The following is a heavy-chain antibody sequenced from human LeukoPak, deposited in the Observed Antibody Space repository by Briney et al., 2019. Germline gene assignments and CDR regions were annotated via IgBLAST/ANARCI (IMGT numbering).Heavy chain of an antibody. CDR3: AKRRKYYYDSSRNDAFDI. CDR2: IYYSGST. D-gene: IGHD3-22*01. J-gene: IGHJ3*02. CDR1: GGSISSSSYY. Sequence: SETLSLTCTVSGGSISSSSYYWGWIRQPPGKGLEWIGSIYYSGSTYYNPSLKSRVTISVDTSKNQFSPKLSSVTAADTAVYYCAKRRKYYYDSSRNDAFDIWGQGTMVTVSS. V-gene: IGHV4-39*01.